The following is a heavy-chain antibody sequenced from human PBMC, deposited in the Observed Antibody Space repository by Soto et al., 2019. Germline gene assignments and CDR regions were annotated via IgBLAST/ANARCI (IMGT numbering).Heavy chain of an antibody. CDR1: GGTFSSYA. CDR3: ARDQGPNIAAAGTYYYYGMDV. CDR2: IIPIFGTA. Sequence: ASVKVSCKASGGTFSSYAISWVRQAPGQGLEWMGGIIPIFGTANYAQKFQGRVTITADESTSTAYMELSSLRSEDTAVYYCARDQGPNIAAAGTYYYYGMDVWGQGTTVTVSS. D-gene: IGHD6-13*01. J-gene: IGHJ6*02. V-gene: IGHV1-69*13.